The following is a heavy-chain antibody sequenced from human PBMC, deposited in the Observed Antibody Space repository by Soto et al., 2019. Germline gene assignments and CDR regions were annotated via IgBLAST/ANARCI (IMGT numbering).Heavy chain of an antibody. CDR2: IYYSGST. CDR1: GGSFTTYY. Sequence: KPSETLSLTCTVSGGSFTTYYWSWIRQPPGKGLEWIGYIYYSGSTNYNPSLKSRVTISLDTSKNQFSLKLSSVTAADTAVYYCASVKNWNDFDYWGQGTLVTVSS. CDR3: ASVKNWNDFDY. J-gene: IGHJ4*02. V-gene: IGHV4-59*01. D-gene: IGHD1-1*01.